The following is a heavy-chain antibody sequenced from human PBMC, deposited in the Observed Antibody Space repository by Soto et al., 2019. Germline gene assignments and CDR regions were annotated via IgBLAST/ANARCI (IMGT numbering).Heavy chain of an antibody. D-gene: IGHD6-19*01. V-gene: IGHV4-34*01. J-gene: IGHJ3*02. Sequence: SETLSLTCGVEAGSISHYYWNWIRQSPGKGLEWIGKIKHSGSSNYNPSLRSRVSISVDMSKNQFSLRLSSVTAADTAVYYCARGGSSDWQVALDIWGQGTMLTVSS. CDR3: ARGGSSDWQVALDI. CDR2: IKHSGSS. CDR1: AGSISHYY.